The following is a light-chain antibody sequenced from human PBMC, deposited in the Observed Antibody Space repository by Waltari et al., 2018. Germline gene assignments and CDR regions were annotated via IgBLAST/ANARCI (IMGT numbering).Light chain of an antibody. J-gene: IGLJ3*02. CDR1: IWGNKY. CDR2: QDT. CDR3: QALGTGAWV. Sequence: SYELTQPPSVSVSPGQIASSTCSGDIWGNKYASWYKQKPGQSPLLVIYQDTKRPSEIPERFSGSKSANAATLTITGTQAMDEADYYCQALGTGAWVFGGGTKLTVL. V-gene: IGLV3-1*01.